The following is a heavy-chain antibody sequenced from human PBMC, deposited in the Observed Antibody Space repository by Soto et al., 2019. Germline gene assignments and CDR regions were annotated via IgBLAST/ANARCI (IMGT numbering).Heavy chain of an antibody. V-gene: IGHV4-34*01. CDR1: GGSFSGYY. CDR3: ARLGYYYYMDV. Sequence: SETLSLTCAVYGGSFSGYYWSWIRQPPGKGLEWIGEINHSGSTNYNPSLKSRVTISVDTSKNQFSLKLSSVTAADTAVYYCARLGYYYYMDVWGKGTTVTVSS. CDR2: INHSGST. D-gene: IGHD3-16*01. J-gene: IGHJ6*03.